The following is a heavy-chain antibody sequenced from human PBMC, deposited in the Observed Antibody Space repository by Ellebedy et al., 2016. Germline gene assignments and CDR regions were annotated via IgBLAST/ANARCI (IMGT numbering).Heavy chain of an antibody. J-gene: IGHJ4*02. CDR3: RQGHYADL. V-gene: IGHV3-7*01. Sequence: GGSLRLXXAVSGFPFRDYWMTWVRQAPGKGLEWVANVRQDGLEKYYADSVKGRFTISRDSSKNSVYLRMNNLRVEDTAVYYCRQGHYADLWGQGTLVTVSS. CDR2: VRQDGLEK. D-gene: IGHD4-17*01. CDR1: GFPFRDYW.